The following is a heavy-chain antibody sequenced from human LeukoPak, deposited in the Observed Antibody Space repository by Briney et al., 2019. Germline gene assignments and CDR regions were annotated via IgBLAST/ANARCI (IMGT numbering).Heavy chain of an antibody. D-gene: IGHD3-22*01. CDR1: GGSISSGGYY. J-gene: IGHJ3*02. Sequence: SQTLSLTCTVSGGSISSGGYYWSWIRQHPGKGLEWIGYIYYSGSTYYNPSLKSRVTISVDTSKNQFSLKLSSVTAADTAVYYCARTPYYYDSSGPNDAFDIWGQGTMVTVSS. CDR2: IYYSGST. CDR3: ARTPYYYDSSGPNDAFDI. V-gene: IGHV4-31*03.